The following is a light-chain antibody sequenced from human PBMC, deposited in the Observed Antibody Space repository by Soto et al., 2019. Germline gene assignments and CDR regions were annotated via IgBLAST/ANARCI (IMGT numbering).Light chain of an antibody. CDR3: SLYTSSSNVV. CDR1: SSDVGTYDF. J-gene: IGLJ2*01. CDR2: EVS. Sequence: QSALTQPRSVSGSPGQSVTVSCTGTSSDVGTYDFVSWYQQYPGKAPKLMIYEVSNRPSGVPDRFSGSKSGNTASLTISGLQAEDEADYYCSLYTSSSNVVFGGGTKLTVL. V-gene: IGLV2-18*01.